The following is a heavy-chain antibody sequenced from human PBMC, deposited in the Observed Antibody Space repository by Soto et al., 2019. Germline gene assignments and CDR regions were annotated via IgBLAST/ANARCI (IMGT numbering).Heavy chain of an antibody. J-gene: IGHJ5*02. Sequence: EVQLLESGGGLVQPGGSLRLSCAASGFTFSSYAMSWVRQAPGKGLEWVSAISGSGGSTYYADSVKGRFTISRDNSKNTLYLQMNSLRAEDTAVYYCAKFQAQIHYYGDYENWFDLWGQGTLVTVSS. D-gene: IGHD4-17*01. CDR2: ISGSGGST. V-gene: IGHV3-23*01. CDR1: GFTFSSYA. CDR3: AKFQAQIHYYGDYENWFDL.